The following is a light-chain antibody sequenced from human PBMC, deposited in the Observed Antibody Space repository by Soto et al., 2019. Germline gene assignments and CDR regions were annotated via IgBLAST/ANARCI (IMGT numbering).Light chain of an antibody. CDR2: DAT. J-gene: IGKJ4*01. V-gene: IGKV3-11*01. CDR3: QQRDIWPPLT. Sequence: VLTQSPATLSLSPGERATLFCKASQSVGVYMGWFQQKPGQAPRVLIYDATNRAGGVPARFSGSGSGTDFTLTIRSVEAADSAGYYCQQRDIWPPLTVGGGTKLEIK. CDR1: QSVGVY.